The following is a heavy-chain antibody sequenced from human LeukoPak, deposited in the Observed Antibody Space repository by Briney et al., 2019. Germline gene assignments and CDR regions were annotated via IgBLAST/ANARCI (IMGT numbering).Heavy chain of an antibody. D-gene: IGHD2-15*01. Sequence: SVKVSCKASGGTFSSYAISWVRQAPGQGLEWMGRIIPILGIANYAQKFQGRVTITADKSTSTAYMELSSLRSEDTAVYYCARGSRGLLPEDDAFDIWGQGTMVTVSS. V-gene: IGHV1-69*04. CDR3: ARGSRGLLPEDDAFDI. CDR2: IIPILGIA. CDR1: GGTFSSYA. J-gene: IGHJ3*02.